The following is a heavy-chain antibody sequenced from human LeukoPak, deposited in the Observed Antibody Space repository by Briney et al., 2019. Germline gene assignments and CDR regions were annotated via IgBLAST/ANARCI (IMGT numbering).Heavy chain of an antibody. D-gene: IGHD6-13*01. V-gene: IGHV4-4*07. CDR3: ARKGSSRNWFDP. CDR2: IYTSGST. J-gene: IGHJ5*02. CDR1: GASISGFY. Sequence: SETLSLTCTVSGASISGFYWRWIRQPAGKGLEWIGRIYTSGSTNYNPYIASLKSRVIISLDMSKNQFSLILTSVTAADTAMYYCARKGSSRNWFDPWGQGTLVTVSS.